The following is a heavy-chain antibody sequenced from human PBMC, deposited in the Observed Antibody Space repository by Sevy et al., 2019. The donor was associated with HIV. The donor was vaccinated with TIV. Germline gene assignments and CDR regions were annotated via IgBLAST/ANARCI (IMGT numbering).Heavy chain of an antibody. Sequence: GGSLRLSCAASGFSFNNFWMSWVRQAPGKGLEWVANIKQDGSEKYYVDSEKGRFTIFRDNAKNSLYLQMNSLRAEDRAVYYCARVPYYGEGYYYGMDVWGQGTTVTVSS. D-gene: IGHD4-17*01. CDR3: ARVPYYGEGYYYGMDV. CDR2: IKQDGSEK. CDR1: GFSFNNFW. V-gene: IGHV3-7*03. J-gene: IGHJ6*02.